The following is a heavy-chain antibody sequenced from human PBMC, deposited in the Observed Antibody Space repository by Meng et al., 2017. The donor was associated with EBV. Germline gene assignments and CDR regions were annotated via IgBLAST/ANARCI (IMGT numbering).Heavy chain of an antibody. V-gene: IGHV1-18*01. J-gene: IGHJ4*02. CDR1: GYTFTSNG. CDR3: ARDGRLYDTPSPFDY. D-gene: IGHD3-22*01. CDR2: ISAYNGNT. Sequence: QVPLGQSGAEVKKPGASVQVSCSASGYTFTSNGISWVRQAPGQGLEWMGWISAYNGNTNYAQKLQGRVTMTTDTSTSTAYMELRSLRSDDTAVYYCARDGRLYDTPSPFDYWGQGTLVTVSS.